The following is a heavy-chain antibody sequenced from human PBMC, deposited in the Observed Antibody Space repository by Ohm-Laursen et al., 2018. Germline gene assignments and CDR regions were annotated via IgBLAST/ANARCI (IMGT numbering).Heavy chain of an antibody. D-gene: IGHD6-19*01. CDR3: ATEPVEWRGYSSGWFYFDY. Sequence: SLRLSCAASGFTFSSYSMNWVRQAPGKGLEWVSSISSSSSYIYYADSVKGRFTISRDNAKNSLYLQMDSLRAEDTAVYYCATEPVEWRGYSSGWFYFDYWGQGTLVTVSA. CDR2: ISSSSSYI. V-gene: IGHV3-21*01. CDR1: GFTFSSYS. J-gene: IGHJ4*02.